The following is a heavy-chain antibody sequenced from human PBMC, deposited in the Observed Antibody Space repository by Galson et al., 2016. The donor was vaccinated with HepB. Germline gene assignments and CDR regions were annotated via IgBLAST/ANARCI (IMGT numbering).Heavy chain of an antibody. CDR1: GFTFSTYG. CDR2: ISASGGST. CDR3: AKAGSTWYFDY. J-gene: IGHJ4*02. V-gene: IGHV3-23*01. Sequence: SLRLSCAASGFTFSTYGMNWVRQAPGKGLEWVSGISASGGSTDYADSVKGRFTISRDNSKNTLYLQMNSLRVDDTAVYYCAKAGSTWYFDYWGQGTLVTVSS. D-gene: IGHD6-13*01.